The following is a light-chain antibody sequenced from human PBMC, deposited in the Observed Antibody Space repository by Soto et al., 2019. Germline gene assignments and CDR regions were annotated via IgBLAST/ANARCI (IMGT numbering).Light chain of an antibody. J-gene: IGKJ1*01. V-gene: IGKV1-39*01. CDR3: QQSYSIPWT. CDR1: QSISSY. CDR2: AAS. Sequence: DIQMTQSPSSLSASVRDRGTFTCLAIQSISSYLNWYQQKAGQAPKVLIYAASSLQSGVPSRFSGSGSGTDFTLTISSLQPEDFETYYCQQSYSIPWTFGQGTKVDIK.